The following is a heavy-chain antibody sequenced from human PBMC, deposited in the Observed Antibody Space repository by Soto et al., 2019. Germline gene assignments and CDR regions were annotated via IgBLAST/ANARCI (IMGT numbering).Heavy chain of an antibody. V-gene: IGHV3-21*01. D-gene: IGHD3-22*01. CDR3: ARDQGYYPYYYYYYGMDV. Sequence: GSLRLSCAASGFTFSSYSMNWVRQAPGKGLEWVSSISSSSSYIYYADSVKGRFTISRDNAKNSLYLQMNSLRAEDTAVYYCARDQGYYPYYYYYYGMDVWGQGTTVTVSS. CDR2: ISSSSSYI. J-gene: IGHJ6*02. CDR1: GFTFSSYS.